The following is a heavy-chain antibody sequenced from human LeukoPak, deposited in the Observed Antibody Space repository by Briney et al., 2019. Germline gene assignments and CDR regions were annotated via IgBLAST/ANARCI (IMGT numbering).Heavy chain of an antibody. J-gene: IGHJ4*02. CDR2: ISGSGGST. D-gene: IGHD6-13*01. CDR1: GFTFSSYA. V-gene: IGHV3-23*01. CDR3: ARGRRQQLAIDY. Sequence: GGSLRLSCAASGFTFSSYAMSWVRQAPGKGLEWVSAISGSGGSTYYADSVKGRFTISRDNSKNTLYLQMNSLRAEDTAVYYCARGRRQQLAIDYWGQGTLVTVSS.